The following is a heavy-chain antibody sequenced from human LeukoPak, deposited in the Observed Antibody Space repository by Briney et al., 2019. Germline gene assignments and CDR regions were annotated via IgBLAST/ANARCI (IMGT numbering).Heavy chain of an antibody. D-gene: IGHD5-12*01. CDR3: ARDNIVATISVVYFDY. J-gene: IGHJ4*02. CDR2: ISAYNGNT. CDR1: GYTXTSYG. V-gene: IGHV1-18*01. Sequence: ASVKVSCKASGYTXTSYGISGVRQAPGQGLEWMGWISAYNGNTNYAQKLQGRVTMTTDTSTSTAYMELRSLRSDDTAVYYCARDNIVATISVVYFDYWGQGTLVTVSS.